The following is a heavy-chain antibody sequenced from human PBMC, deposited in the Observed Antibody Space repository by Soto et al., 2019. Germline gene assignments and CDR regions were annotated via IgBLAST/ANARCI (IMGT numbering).Heavy chain of an antibody. V-gene: IGHV3-74*01. CDR3: YMSVPGRGYSGYDLGWFDF. CDR1: GFTFSSSW. CDR2: VSGDGSST. D-gene: IGHD5-12*01. Sequence: GGSLRLSCAASGFTFSSSWMHWVRQAPGKGLAWVSRVSGDGSSTNYADSVKGRFTISRDNAKNTLYLQMNSLRAEDAAVYYCYMSVPGRGYSGYDLGWFDFWGQGTLVTVSS. J-gene: IGHJ5*01.